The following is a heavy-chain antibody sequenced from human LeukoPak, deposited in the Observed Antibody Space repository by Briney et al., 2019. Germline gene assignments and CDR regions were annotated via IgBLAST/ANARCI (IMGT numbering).Heavy chain of an antibody. CDR1: GFTFDNYG. CDR3: ARDLSYFDY. J-gene: IGHJ4*02. V-gene: IGHV3-53*01. Sequence: PGGSLRLSCAASGFTFDNYGLTWVRQAPGKGLEWVSITYSDGSTYYAESVKGRFTVSRGYSKNTLYLQMNSLRVEDTALYYCARDLSYFDYWGQGTLVTVSS. CDR2: TYSDGST. D-gene: IGHD2/OR15-2a*01.